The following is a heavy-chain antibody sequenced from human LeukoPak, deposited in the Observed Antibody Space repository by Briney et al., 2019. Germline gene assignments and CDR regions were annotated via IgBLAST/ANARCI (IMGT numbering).Heavy chain of an antibody. V-gene: IGHV3-11*04. CDR3: ARDGCTSCPIDY. D-gene: IGHD2-2*01. CDR1: GFTFSDYY. Sequence: PGGXLRLSCAASGFTFSDYYMSWLRQAPGKGLEWVSYISSSGSTIYYADSVKGRFTISRDNAKNSLYLQMNSLRAEDTAVYYCARDGCTSCPIDYWGQGTLVTVSS. CDR2: ISSSGSTI. J-gene: IGHJ4*02.